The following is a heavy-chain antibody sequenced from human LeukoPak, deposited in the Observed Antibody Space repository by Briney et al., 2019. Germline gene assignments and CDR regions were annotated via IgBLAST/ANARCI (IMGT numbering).Heavy chain of an antibody. V-gene: IGHV4-39*01. CDR2: IYYSGST. Sequence: SETLSLTCTVSGGSISSSSYYWGWIRQPPGKGLEWIGSIYYSGSTYYNPSLKSRVTISVDTSKNQFSLKLSSVTAADTAVYYCATNKPLYGMDVWGKGTTVTVSS. D-gene: IGHD1/OR15-1a*01. CDR1: GGSISSSSYY. CDR3: ATNKPLYGMDV. J-gene: IGHJ6*04.